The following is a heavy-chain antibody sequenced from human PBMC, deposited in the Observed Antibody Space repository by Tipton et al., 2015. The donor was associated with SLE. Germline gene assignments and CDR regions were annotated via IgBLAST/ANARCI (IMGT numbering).Heavy chain of an antibody. D-gene: IGHD3-10*01. J-gene: IGHJ2*01. CDR1: GGSISSYY. CDR3: ARVLWFGEADWYFDL. CDR2: IYTSGST. V-gene: IGHV4-4*07. Sequence: TLSLTCTVSGGSISSYYWSWIRQPAGKGLEWIGRIYTSGSTNYNPSLKSRVTMSVDMSKNQFSLKLNSVTAADTAVYYCARVLWFGEADWYFDLWGRGTLATVSS.